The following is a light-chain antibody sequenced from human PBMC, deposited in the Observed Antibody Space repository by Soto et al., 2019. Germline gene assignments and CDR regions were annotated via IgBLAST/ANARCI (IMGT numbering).Light chain of an antibody. CDR3: QQYGSSPYT. J-gene: IGKJ2*01. CDR1: QSVSSSF. V-gene: IGKV3-20*01. Sequence: EIVLTQSPGTLSLSPGEGATLSCRASQSVSSSFLAWYQQKPGQAPRLLIYGASSRATGIPDRFSGSGSGTDFTLTISRLEPEDFAVYSCQQYGSSPYTVGQGTKLAIK. CDR2: GAS.